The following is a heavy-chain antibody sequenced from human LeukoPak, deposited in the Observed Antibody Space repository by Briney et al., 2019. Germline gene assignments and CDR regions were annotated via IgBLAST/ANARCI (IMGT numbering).Heavy chain of an antibody. CDR2: IRYAGSNK. D-gene: IGHD3-22*01. CDR1: GFTFSNYG. V-gene: IGHV3-30*02. J-gene: IGHJ5*02. Sequence: GGSLRLSCAASGFTFSNYGMHWVRQAPGKGLEWVAFIRYAGSNKYFADSLKGRFTISRDNSKNTLYLQMNSLRPEDTAVYYCARHQPDDYSGYHWGQGTLVTVSS. CDR3: ARHQPDDYSGYH.